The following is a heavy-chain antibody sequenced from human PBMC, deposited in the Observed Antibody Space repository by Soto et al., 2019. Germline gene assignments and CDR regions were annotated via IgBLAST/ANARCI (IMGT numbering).Heavy chain of an antibody. J-gene: IGHJ1*01. D-gene: IGHD6-13*01. CDR2: INWNSGSI. V-gene: IGHV3-9*01. CDR1: GFTFDDYA. CDR3: VKDESINWYSGHFRH. Sequence: LRLSCAASGFTFDDYAMHWVRQVPGKGLEWVSGINWNSGSIGYGDSVKGRFAISRDNAKNSLHLQMNSLSAEDTAFYYCVKDESINWYSGHFRHWGQGTPVTVSS.